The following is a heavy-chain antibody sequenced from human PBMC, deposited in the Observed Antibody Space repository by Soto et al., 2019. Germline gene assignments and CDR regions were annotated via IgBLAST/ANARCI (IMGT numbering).Heavy chain of an antibody. CDR1: GFTFSSYG. D-gene: IGHD3-22*01. J-gene: IGHJ4*02. V-gene: IGHV3-33*01. CDR2: IWYDGSNK. CDR3: ARANYYDSSGYLDY. Sequence: QVQLVESGGGVVQPGRSLRLSCAASGFTFSSYGMHWVRQAPGKGLEWVAVIWYDGSNKYYADSVKGLFTISRDNSENTLYLQMNRLRAEDTAVYYCARANYYDSSGYLDYWGQGTLVTVSS.